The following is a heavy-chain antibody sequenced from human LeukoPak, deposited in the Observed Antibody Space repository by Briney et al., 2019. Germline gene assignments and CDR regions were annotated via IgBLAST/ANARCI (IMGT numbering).Heavy chain of an antibody. D-gene: IGHD4-17*01. CDR1: GGSFSGYY. J-gene: IGHJ5*02. Sequence: KPSETLSLTCAVYGGSFSGYYWSWIRQPPGKGLEWIGEINHSGSTHYNPSLKSRVTISVDTSKNQFSLKLSSVTAADTAVYYCASGHYGDYVVWFDPWGQGTLVTVSS. V-gene: IGHV4-34*01. CDR3: ASGHYGDYVVWFDP. CDR2: INHSGST.